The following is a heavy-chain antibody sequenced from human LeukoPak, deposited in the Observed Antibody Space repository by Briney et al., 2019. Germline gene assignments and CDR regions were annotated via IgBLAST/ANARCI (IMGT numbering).Heavy chain of an antibody. V-gene: IGHV3-7*05. CDR3: ARDKSVGATPFDN. D-gene: IGHD1-26*01. CDR1: GFTFSNYW. J-gene: IGHJ4*02. CDR2: IKQDGSEK. Sequence: GGSLRLSCGASGFTFSNYWMGWVRQAPGKGLERVANIKQDGSEKYHMDSVKGRFTISRDNAKKSLYLQMNSLRAEDTAVYYCARDKSVGATPFDNWGQGTLVTVSS.